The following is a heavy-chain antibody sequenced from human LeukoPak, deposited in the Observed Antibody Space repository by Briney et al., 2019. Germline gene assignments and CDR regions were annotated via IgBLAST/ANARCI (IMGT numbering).Heavy chain of an antibody. D-gene: IGHD2-21*01. V-gene: IGHV4-59*01. J-gene: IGHJ4*02. Sequence: SETLSLTCTVSGGSISSYYRSWIRQPPGKGLEWIGYIYYSGSTNYNPSLKSRVTISVDTSKNQFSLKLSSVTAADTAVYYCARGPDPFSHIVVSEYYFDYWGQGTLVTVSS. CDR1: GGSISSYY. CDR3: ARGPDPFSHIVVSEYYFDY. CDR2: IYYSGST.